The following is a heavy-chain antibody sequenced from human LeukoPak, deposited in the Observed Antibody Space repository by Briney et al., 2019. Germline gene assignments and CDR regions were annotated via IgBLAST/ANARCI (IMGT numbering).Heavy chain of an antibody. CDR1: GGSISSYY. CDR2: IYYSGST. D-gene: IGHD3-9*01. V-gene: IGHV4-59*01. J-gene: IGHJ6*02. CDR3: ARDRHHYHDILTGYYYPYGMDV. Sequence: SETLSLTCTVSGGSISSYYWSWIRQPPGKGLEWIGYIYYSGSTNYNPSLKSRVTISVDTSKNQFSLKLSSVTAADTAVYYCARDRHHYHDILTGYYYPYGMDVWGQGTTVTVSS.